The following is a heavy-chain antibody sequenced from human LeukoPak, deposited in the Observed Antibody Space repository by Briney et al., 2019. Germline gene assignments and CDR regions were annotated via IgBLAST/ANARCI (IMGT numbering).Heavy chain of an antibody. J-gene: IGHJ4*02. CDR3: ARDLSSSWHTPTGN. V-gene: IGHV3-21*01. CDR1: GFTFSSYS. CDR2: ISSSSSYI. D-gene: IGHD6-13*01. Sequence: GGSLRLSCAASGFTFSSYSMNWVRQAPGKGLEWVSSISSSSSYIYYADSVKGRFTISRDNAKNSLYLQMNSLRAEDTAVYYCARDLSSSWHTPTGNWGQGTLVTVSS.